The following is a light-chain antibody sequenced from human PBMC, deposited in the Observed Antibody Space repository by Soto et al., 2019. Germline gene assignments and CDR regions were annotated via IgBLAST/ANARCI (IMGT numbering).Light chain of an antibody. Sequence: QSALTQPASVSGSPGQSITISCTGTGSDVGNYNYVSWYQQYPGKAPKLIIYEVSYRPSGVSNRFSGSKSGNTASLTISGLQTEDEADYYCSSYTSSSSGVFGGGTKLTVL. CDR3: SSYTSSSSGV. J-gene: IGLJ3*02. V-gene: IGLV2-14*01. CDR2: EVS. CDR1: GSDVGNYNY.